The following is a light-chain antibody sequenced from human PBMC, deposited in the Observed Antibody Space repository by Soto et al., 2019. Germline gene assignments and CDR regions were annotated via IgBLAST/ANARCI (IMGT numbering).Light chain of an antibody. CDR3: QQYDNSLYT. V-gene: IGKV3-20*01. Sequence: EIVLTQSPGTLSLSPGERATLSCRASQSVSSTYLAWYQQKPGQPPRLLIYAASSRATGIPDRFSGTGSGTDFTLTISRLEPEDFAVYYCQQYDNSLYTFGPGTNLEIK. CDR2: AAS. J-gene: IGKJ2*01. CDR1: QSVSSTY.